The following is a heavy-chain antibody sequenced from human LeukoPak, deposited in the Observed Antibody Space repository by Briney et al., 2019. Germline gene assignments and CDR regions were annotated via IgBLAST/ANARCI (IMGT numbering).Heavy chain of an antibody. V-gene: IGHV4-39*01. CDR3: AIRIDLAGSTFVY. CDR1: GGSTSSAMDY. J-gene: IGHJ4*02. D-gene: IGHD3-9*01. CDR2: IYYSGST. Sequence: SETLSLTCTHSGGSTSSAMDYCGWIRQPPGKGLEWLGSIYYSGSTSYNPSLKRRVTISVDTSKNQFSLKLSAVTAADTAVYYSAIRIDLAGSTFVYWGQGALVTVSS.